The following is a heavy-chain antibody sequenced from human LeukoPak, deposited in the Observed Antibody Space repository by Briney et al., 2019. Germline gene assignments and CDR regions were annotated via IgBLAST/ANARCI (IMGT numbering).Heavy chain of an antibody. V-gene: IGHV4-34*01. Sequence: TSETLSLTCAVYGGSFSGYYWSWLRQPPGKGLEWIGEINHSGSTNYNPSLKSRVTISVDTSENQFSLKLSSVTAADTAVYYCARGSDYSGANYYYYMDVWGKGTTVTVSS. CDR3: ARGSDYSGANYYYYMDV. CDR2: INHSGST. CDR1: GGSFSGYY. J-gene: IGHJ6*03. D-gene: IGHD4/OR15-4a*01.